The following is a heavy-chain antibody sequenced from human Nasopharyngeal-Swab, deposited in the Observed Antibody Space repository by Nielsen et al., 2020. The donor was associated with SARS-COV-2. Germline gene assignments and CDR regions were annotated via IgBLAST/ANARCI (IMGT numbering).Heavy chain of an antibody. CDR3: ARGNSSSWYMYYFDY. J-gene: IGHJ4*02. CDR2: IYYSGST. V-gene: IGHV4-39*01. D-gene: IGHD6-13*01. Sequence: GSLRLSCTVSGGSISSSSYYWGWIRQPPGKGLEWIGSIYYSGSTYYYPSLKSRVTISVDTSKNQFSLKLSSVTAADTAVYYCARGNSSSWYMYYFDYWGQGTLVTVSS. CDR1: GGSISSSSYY.